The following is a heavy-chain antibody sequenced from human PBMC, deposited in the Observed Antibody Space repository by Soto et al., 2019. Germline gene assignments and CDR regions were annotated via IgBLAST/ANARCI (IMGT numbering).Heavy chain of an antibody. CDR2: IYHSGST. Sequence: SETLSLTCTVSGDSISSRNWWTWVRQPPGKGLEWIGEIYHSGSTNYNPSPKSRVTISVDKSKNQFSLKLNSVTAADMAVYYCARLNAFDIWGQGTMVTVSS. V-gene: IGHV4-4*02. J-gene: IGHJ3*02. CDR1: GDSISSRNW. CDR3: ARLNAFDI.